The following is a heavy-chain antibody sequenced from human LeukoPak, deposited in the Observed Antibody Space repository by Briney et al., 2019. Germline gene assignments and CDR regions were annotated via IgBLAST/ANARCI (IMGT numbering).Heavy chain of an antibody. Sequence: SETLSPTCTVSGGSISSSSYYWGWIRQPPGKGLEWIGSIYYSGSTYYNPSLKSRVTISVDTSKNQFSLKLSSVTAADTAVYYCARDSAMGYCGGDCCSEFFYWGQGTLVTVSS. D-gene: IGHD2-21*02. CDR2: IYYSGST. CDR1: GGSISSSSYY. CDR3: ARDSAMGYCGGDCCSEFFY. V-gene: IGHV4-39*07. J-gene: IGHJ4*02.